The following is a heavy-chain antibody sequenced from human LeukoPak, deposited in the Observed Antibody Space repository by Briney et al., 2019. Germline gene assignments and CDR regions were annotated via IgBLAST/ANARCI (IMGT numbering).Heavy chain of an antibody. Sequence: GGSLRLSCAASGFTFSNYEMNWVRQAPGKGLEWVSFISSTGNTIYYADSVKGRFTISRDNSKNTLYLQMNSLRAEDTAVYYCARTGSYYYYYMDVWGKGTTVTVSS. J-gene: IGHJ6*03. CDR2: ISSTGNTI. D-gene: IGHD1-26*01. CDR3: ARTGSYYYYYMDV. CDR1: GFTFSNYE. V-gene: IGHV3-48*03.